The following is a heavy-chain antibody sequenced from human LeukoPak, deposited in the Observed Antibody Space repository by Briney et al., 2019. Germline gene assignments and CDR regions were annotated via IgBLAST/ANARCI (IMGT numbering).Heavy chain of an antibody. CDR1: GGSFSGYY. CDR2: INHSGST. D-gene: IGHD6-13*01. CDR3: ARGRPYLDDSSTPYGMDV. Sequence: SETLSLTCAVFGGSFSGYYWSWLRQPPGKGLEWIGEINHSGSTNYNPSLKSRVTISVDTSKNHFSLKLSSVTAADTAVYYCARGRPYLDDSSTPYGMDVWGQGTTVTVSS. V-gene: IGHV4-34*01. J-gene: IGHJ6*02.